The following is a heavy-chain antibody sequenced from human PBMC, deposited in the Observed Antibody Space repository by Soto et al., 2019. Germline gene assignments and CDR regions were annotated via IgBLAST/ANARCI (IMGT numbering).Heavy chain of an antibody. D-gene: IGHD4-17*01. J-gene: IGHJ6*02. CDR3: ARFDYDSDYYYGMDV. CDR1: GFSFSDYQ. V-gene: IGHV3-48*03. Sequence: EVQLVESGGGLVQPGGSLRLSCAASGFSFSDYQMNWVRQAPGKGLEWILYISSSDSTIFYADSVKGRFTVSRDDANNSLYLQMDNLRAEDTAVYYCARFDYDSDYYYGMDVWGQGPTVTVSS. CDR2: ISSSDSTI.